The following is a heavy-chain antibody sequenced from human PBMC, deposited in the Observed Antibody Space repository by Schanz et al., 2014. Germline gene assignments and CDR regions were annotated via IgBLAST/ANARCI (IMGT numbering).Heavy chain of an antibody. J-gene: IGHJ4*01. CDR1: GFTFSTYA. Sequence: DVQLLESGGGLVQPGGSLRLSCAAYGFTFSTYAMSWVRQAPGKGLEWVSSISSSSSYIYYADSVKGRFTISRDNAKNSLYLQMNSPRAEDTAVYYCAREQIMAAAGLVDYWGHGTLVTVSS. D-gene: IGHD6-13*01. CDR3: AREQIMAAAGLVDY. V-gene: IGHV3-21*04. CDR2: ISSSSSYI.